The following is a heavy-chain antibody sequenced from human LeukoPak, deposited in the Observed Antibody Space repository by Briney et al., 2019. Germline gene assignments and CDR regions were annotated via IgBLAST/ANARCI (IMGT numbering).Heavy chain of an antibody. CDR1: GFTFSSYS. CDR3: ARPVDYNAGDY. CDR2: ISSSSSTI. Sequence: GGSLRLSCAASGFTFSSYSMNWVRQAPGKGLEWVSYISSSSSTIYYADSVKGRFTISRDNAKNSLYLQMNSLRAEDTAVYYCARPVDYNAGDYWGQGTLVTVSS. V-gene: IGHV3-48*01. J-gene: IGHJ4*02. D-gene: IGHD5-12*01.